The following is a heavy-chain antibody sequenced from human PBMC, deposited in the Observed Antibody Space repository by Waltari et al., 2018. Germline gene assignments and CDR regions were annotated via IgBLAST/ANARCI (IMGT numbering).Heavy chain of an antibody. J-gene: IGHJ4*02. CDR2: MNPHSGKS. CDR1: GYTFTSYE. D-gene: IGHD7-27*01. Sequence: QVQLVQSGAEVRKPGASVQVSCKASGYTFTSYEINWVRQATGQGLEWVGWMNPHSGKSGSAQEFQGRVSFTSNTSISTAYMELSSLTSEDTAVYYCVRGLTGDFDYWGQGTLVTVSS. CDR3: VRGLTGDFDY. V-gene: IGHV1-8*03.